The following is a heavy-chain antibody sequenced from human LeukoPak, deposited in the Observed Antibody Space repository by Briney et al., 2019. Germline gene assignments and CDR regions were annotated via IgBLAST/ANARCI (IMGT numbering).Heavy chain of an antibody. V-gene: IGHV1-18*01. CDR1: GYTFTRYG. CDR3: ARDLEIAVAGTSRCFDL. J-gene: IGHJ2*01. CDR2: ISAYNDNT. Sequence: GASVKVSCKASGYTFTRYGINWVRQAPGQGLEWMGWISAYNDNTNYAQKLQGRVTMTTDTSTSTAYMELRSLRSDDTAVYYCARDLEIAVAGTSRCFDLWGRGTLVTVSS. D-gene: IGHD6-19*01.